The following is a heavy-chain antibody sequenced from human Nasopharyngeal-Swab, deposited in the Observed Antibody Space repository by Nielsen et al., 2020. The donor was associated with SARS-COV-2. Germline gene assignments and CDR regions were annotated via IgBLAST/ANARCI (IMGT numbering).Heavy chain of an antibody. V-gene: IGHV3-11*04. J-gene: IGHJ6*02. CDR2: ISSSGSTI. D-gene: IGHD3-10*01. CDR1: GFTFSDYY. Sequence: GESLKISCAASGFTFSDYYMSWIRQAPGKGLEWVSYISSSGSTIYYADSVKGRFTISRDNAKNSLYLQMNSLRAEDTAVYYCAKDGMVRGVIGYYGMDVWGQGTTVTVSS. CDR3: AKDGMVRGVIGYYGMDV.